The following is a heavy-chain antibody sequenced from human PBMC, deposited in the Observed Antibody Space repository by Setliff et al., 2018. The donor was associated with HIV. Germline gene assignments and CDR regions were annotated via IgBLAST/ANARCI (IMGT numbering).Heavy chain of an antibody. CDR1: GFTFSNYG. D-gene: IGHD6-19*01. V-gene: IGHV3-48*01. CDR3: ARVGYSTGWYNWFDP. Sequence: GGSLRLSCAASGFTFSNYGMNWVRQAPGKGLEWVSYISDSSSTIYYAGSVRGRFTISRDNARNSLYLQMNSLRAEDTALYYCARVGYSTGWYNWFDPWGQGTLVTVSS. J-gene: IGHJ5*02. CDR2: ISDSSSTI.